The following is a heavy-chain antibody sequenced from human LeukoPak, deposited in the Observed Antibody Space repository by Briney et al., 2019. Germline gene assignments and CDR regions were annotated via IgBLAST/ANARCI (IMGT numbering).Heavy chain of an antibody. Sequence: PGRSLRLSCAASGFTFSSYAMHWVRQAPGKGLEWVAVISYDGSNKYYADSVKGRFTISRDNSKNTLYLQMNSLRAEDTAVYYCARDSSTWSWAEYFQHWGQGTLVTVSS. CDR2: ISYDGSNK. D-gene: IGHD6-13*01. CDR1: GFTFSSYA. V-gene: IGHV3-30-3*01. CDR3: ARDSSTWSWAEYFQH. J-gene: IGHJ1*01.